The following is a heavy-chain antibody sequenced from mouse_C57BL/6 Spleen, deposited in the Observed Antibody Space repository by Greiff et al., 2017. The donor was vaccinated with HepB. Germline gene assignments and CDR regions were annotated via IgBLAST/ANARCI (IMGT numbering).Heavy chain of an antibody. V-gene: IGHV1-55*01. Sequence: QVQLQQPGAELVKPGASVKMSCKASGYTFTSYWITWVKQRPGQGLEWIGEILPGSGSTNYNEKFKGKATFTADTSSNTAYMQLSSLTTEDSAIYYCARMGDYEGGGNWGQGTLVTVSA. CDR3: ARMGDYEGGGN. J-gene: IGHJ3*01. CDR1: GYTFTSYW. CDR2: ILPGSGST. D-gene: IGHD2-4*01.